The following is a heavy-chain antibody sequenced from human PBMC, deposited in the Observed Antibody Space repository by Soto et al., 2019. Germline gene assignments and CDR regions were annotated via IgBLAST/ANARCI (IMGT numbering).Heavy chain of an antibody. Sequence: GGSLRLSXAAPGFIFSPYSMNWVRQAPGKGLEWVAFISGSGSPIYYADSVKGRFTISRDNAKNSLYLQMNSLRDEDTAVYYCARVRGHSYGYADYWGQGTLVTVSS. V-gene: IGHV3-48*02. D-gene: IGHD5-18*01. CDR2: ISGSGSPI. J-gene: IGHJ4*02. CDR3: ARVRGHSYGYADY. CDR1: GFIFSPYS.